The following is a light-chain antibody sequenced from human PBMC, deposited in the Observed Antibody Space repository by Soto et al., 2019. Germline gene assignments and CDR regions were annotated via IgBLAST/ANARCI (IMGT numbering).Light chain of an antibody. J-gene: IGKJ1*01. CDR1: QSVDTTF. CDR3: QQSTSSVT. Sequence: EIVLAQSPGSLSLSPGQRATLTCRASQSVDTTFFAWYQKKPGQAPRLLIYGASKRATSIPDRFSGSGSGTDFTLIISRLEPEDFAVYYCQQSTSSVTFGQGTKVEIK. V-gene: IGKV3-20*01. CDR2: GAS.